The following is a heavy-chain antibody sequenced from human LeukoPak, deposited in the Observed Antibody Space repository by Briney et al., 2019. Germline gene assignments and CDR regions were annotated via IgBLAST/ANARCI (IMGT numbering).Heavy chain of an antibody. D-gene: IGHD2-15*01. CDR2: IKQDESEK. V-gene: IGHV3-7*01. Sequence: GGSLRLSCTASGFTFSHYWMSWVRQAPGKGLQWVADIKQDESEKYYVDSVKGRFTISRDNAKNSMYLQMNSLRAEDTAVYYCARDRYCSDSGCPHSDYWGQGTLVTVSS. J-gene: IGHJ4*02. CDR1: GFTFSHYW. CDR3: ARDRYCSDSGCPHSDY.